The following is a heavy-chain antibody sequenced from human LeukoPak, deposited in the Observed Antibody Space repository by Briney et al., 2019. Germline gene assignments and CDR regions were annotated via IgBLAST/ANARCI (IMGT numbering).Heavy chain of an antibody. Sequence: TGGSLRLSCAASGFTFSSYWMSWVRQAPGKGLEWVANIKQDGSEKYYVDSVKGRFTISRDNAKNPLYLQMNSLRAEDTAVYYCARDGELLFSGYYFDYWGQGTLVTVSS. V-gene: IGHV3-7*01. D-gene: IGHD1-26*01. CDR1: GFTFSSYW. CDR3: ARDGELLFSGYYFDY. CDR2: IKQDGSEK. J-gene: IGHJ4*02.